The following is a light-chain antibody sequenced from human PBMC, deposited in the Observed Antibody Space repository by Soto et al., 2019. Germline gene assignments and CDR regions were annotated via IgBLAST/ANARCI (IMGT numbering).Light chain of an antibody. J-gene: IGKJ5*01. V-gene: IGKV3-11*01. CDR2: DAS. CDR1: QSVSTY. CDR3: QQRSDWPPIT. Sequence: EVVLTQSPDTLSLSPGDRATLSCRSSQSVSTYLALYQQKPGQAPRLLIYDASNRATGIPARFSGSGSGTDFTLTISSLEPEDFAVYYCQQRSDWPPITFGQGTRLEI.